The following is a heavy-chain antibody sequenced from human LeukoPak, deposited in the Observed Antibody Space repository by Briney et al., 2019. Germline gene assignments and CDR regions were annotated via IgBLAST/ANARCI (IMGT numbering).Heavy chain of an antibody. Sequence: SVKVSCKSSEGPFSNYVISWVRQAPGQRPEWMGRIIPMTGMPNYSPKLLGRITITADISTSTAYLELSSLRSDDTAVYFCARRGESPGEYFQYWGQGTLVTVSS. J-gene: IGHJ1*01. CDR1: EGPFSNYV. CDR2: IIPMTGMP. D-gene: IGHD5-12*01. V-gene: IGHV1-69*04. CDR3: ARRGESPGEYFQY.